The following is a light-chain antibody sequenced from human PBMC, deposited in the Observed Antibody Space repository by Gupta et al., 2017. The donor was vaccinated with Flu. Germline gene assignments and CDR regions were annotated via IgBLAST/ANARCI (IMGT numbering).Light chain of an antibody. CDR2: WAS. J-gene: IGKJ4*01. CDR3: QQYYSTPLT. CDR1: QSVLYSSNNQNY. Sequence: NCKSSQSVLYSSNNQNYLAWYQQKPGQPPKLLLYWASIRESGVPDRFSGSGSGTDFTLTISSLQAEDVAVYYCQQYYSTPLTFGGGTKVEIK. V-gene: IGKV4-1*01.